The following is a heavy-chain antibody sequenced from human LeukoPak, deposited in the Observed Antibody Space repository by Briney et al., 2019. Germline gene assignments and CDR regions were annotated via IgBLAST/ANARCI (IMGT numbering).Heavy chain of an antibody. J-gene: IGHJ4*02. CDR1: GYNFASYW. CDR3: ARHQGIRKSEIEFRLRERDY. D-gene: IGHD1-26*01. CDR2: IFPGDSGR. V-gene: IGHV5-51*01. Sequence: GESLKISCKASGYNFASYWIAWVRQVPGKGLEWMGVIFPGDSGRTFSPSFQGQVAISVDKSISTAYLQWRSLKASDTAVYYCARHQGIRKSEIEFRLRERDYWGQVTLVTVSS.